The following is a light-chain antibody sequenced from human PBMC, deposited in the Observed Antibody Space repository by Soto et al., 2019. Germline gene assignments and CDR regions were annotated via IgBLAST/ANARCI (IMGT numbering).Light chain of an antibody. CDR3: QQYDNLPPFT. CDR2: DAS. V-gene: IGKV1-33*01. J-gene: IGKJ3*01. CDR1: QGISSW. Sequence: DIQMTQSPSSVSASVGDRVTITCRASQGISSWLAWYQQKPGKAPKLLIYDASNLETGVPSRFSGSGSGTDFTFTISSLQPEDIATYYCQQYDNLPPFTFGPGTKVDI.